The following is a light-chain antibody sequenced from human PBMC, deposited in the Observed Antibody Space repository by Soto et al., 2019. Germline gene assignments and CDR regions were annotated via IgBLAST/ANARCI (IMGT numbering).Light chain of an antibody. Sequence: QSALTQPRSVSGSPGQSVTISCTGTSSDVGGYNYVSWYQQHPGKAPKLMIYDVSKRPSGVPDRFSGSKSGNTASLTISGLQAEDEADYYCCSYAGIYTFYVFGTVTKVTLL. V-gene: IGLV2-11*01. CDR1: SSDVGGYNY. J-gene: IGLJ1*01. CDR2: DVS. CDR3: CSYAGIYTFYV.